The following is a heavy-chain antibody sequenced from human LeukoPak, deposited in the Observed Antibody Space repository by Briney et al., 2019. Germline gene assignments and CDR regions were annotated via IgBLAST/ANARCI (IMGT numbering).Heavy chain of an antibody. CDR3: ARQGYDILTGYYTPSGLYYFDY. Sequence: GESLKISCKGSGYSFTSYWIGWVRQMPGKGLEWMGIIYPGDSDTRYSPSFQGQVTISADKSISTAYLQWSSLKASDTAMYYCARQGYDILTGYYTPSGLYYFDYWGQGTLVTVPS. CDR1: GYSFTSYW. V-gene: IGHV5-51*01. D-gene: IGHD3-9*01. J-gene: IGHJ4*02. CDR2: IYPGDSDT.